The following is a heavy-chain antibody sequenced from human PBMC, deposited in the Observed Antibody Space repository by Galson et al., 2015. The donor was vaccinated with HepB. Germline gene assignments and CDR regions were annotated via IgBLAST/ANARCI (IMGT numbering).Heavy chain of an antibody. CDR1: GFTFSSYG. D-gene: IGHD6-19*01. CDR2: ISYDGSNK. V-gene: IGHV3-30*18. CDR3: AKMALGSSGWGLDAFDI. Sequence: SLRLSCAASGFTFSSYGMHWVRQAPGKGLEWVAFISYDGSNKYYADSVKGRFTISRDNSKNTLYLQMNSLRAEDTAVYYCAKMALGSSGWGLDAFDIWGQGTMVTASS. J-gene: IGHJ3*02.